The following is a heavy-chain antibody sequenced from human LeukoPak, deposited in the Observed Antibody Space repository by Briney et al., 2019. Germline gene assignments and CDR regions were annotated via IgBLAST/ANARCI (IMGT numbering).Heavy chain of an antibody. D-gene: IGHD3-10*01. CDR3: AKGGGGYSYYYYMDV. V-gene: IGHV3-9*03. CDR1: GFTFDDYA. CDR2: ISWNSGSI. J-gene: IGHJ6*03. Sequence: GRSLRLSCAASGFTFDDYAMHWVRQAPGKGLEWVSGISWNSGSIGYPASVKGRFTISRDNAKNSLYLQMNSLRAEDMALYYCAKGGGGYSYYYYMDVWGKGTTVTVSS.